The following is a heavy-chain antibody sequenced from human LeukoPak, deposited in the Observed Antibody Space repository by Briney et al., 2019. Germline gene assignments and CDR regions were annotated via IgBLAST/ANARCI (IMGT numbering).Heavy chain of an antibody. V-gene: IGHV4-34*01. D-gene: IGHD6-19*01. CDR1: GGSFSGYY. J-gene: IGHJ4*02. CDR2: IYYSGST. Sequence: PSETLSLTCAVYGGSFSGYYWSWIRQPPGKGLEWIGSIYYSGSTYYNPSLKSRVTISVDTSKNQFSLKLSSVTAADTAVYYCARGSGAHSSGWSKRWYYFDYWGQGTLVTVSS. CDR3: ARGSGAHSSGWSKRWYYFDY.